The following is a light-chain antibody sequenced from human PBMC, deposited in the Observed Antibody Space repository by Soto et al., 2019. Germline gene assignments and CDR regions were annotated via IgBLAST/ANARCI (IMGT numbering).Light chain of an antibody. Sequence: QSVLTQPASVYGSPGQSITISCTGTSSDVGNYNLVSWYQQHPGKAPKLMIYDVSKRPSGVSNRFSGSKSGNTASLTISGLQADDEADYYCCSYAGDSYVFGTGTKLTVL. V-gene: IGLV2-23*02. CDR3: CSYAGDSYV. J-gene: IGLJ1*01. CDR1: SSDVGNYNL. CDR2: DVS.